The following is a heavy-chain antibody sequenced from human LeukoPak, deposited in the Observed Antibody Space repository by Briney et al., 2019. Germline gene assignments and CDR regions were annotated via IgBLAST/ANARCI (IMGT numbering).Heavy chain of an antibody. CDR2: LYADGGT. CDR3: ARDQVGCGGDCYGDAFDL. V-gene: IGHV3-66*01. D-gene: IGHD2-21*02. CDR1: GFIVSTNY. J-gene: IGHJ3*01. Sequence: GGSLTLSCAASGFIVSTNYMNWVRQAPGKGLEWVSVLYADGGTAYADSVKGRFTVSRDNSKNTLYLQMNSLRVEDTAVYYCARDQVGCGGDCYGDAFDLWGQGTLVIVSS.